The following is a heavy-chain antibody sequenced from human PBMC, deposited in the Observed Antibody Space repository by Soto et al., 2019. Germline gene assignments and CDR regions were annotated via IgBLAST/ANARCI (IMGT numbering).Heavy chain of an antibody. CDR1: GFTFSTSA. CDR2: ISSDESHK. D-gene: IGHD3-22*01. J-gene: IGHJ3*01. Sequence: GGSLRLSCAASGFTFSTSAIHWVRPAPGKGLEWVPLISSDESHKSYAVSVKGRFTISRDNAVNTVYLQMNSRRAEDTAVYYCARHQGYYNQSSGRPLNAFDVWGQGTMVTV. CDR3: ARHQGYYNQSSGRPLNAFDV. V-gene: IGHV3-30*04.